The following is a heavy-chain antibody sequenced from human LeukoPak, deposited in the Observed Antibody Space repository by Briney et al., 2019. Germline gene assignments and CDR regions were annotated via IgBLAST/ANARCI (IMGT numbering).Heavy chain of an antibody. CDR2: IYHSGST. V-gene: IGHV4-38-2*02. Sequence: PSETLSLTCAVSGYSISSGYYWGWIRQHPGKGLEWIGSIYHSGSTYYNPSLKSRVTISVDTSKNQFSLKLSSVTAADTAVYYCAREKFHYDLLHYFDYWGQGTLVTVSS. D-gene: IGHD3-16*01. CDR3: AREKFHYDLLHYFDY. CDR1: GYSISSGYY. J-gene: IGHJ4*02.